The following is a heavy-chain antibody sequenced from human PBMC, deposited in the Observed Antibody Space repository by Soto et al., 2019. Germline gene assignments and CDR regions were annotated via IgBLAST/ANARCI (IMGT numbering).Heavy chain of an antibody. V-gene: IGHV1-69*06. CDR3: ARHYDSAYYYGMDV. CDR2: IIPIFGTA. D-gene: IGHD5-12*01. CDR1: GGSFSSYA. J-gene: IGHJ6*02. Sequence: GTSVKVSCKACGGSFSSYASSWVRQDPGQGLEWMGGIIPIFGTANYAQKFQGRVTITADKSTSTAYMELSSLRSEDTAVYYCARHYDSAYYYGMDVWGQGTTVTVPS.